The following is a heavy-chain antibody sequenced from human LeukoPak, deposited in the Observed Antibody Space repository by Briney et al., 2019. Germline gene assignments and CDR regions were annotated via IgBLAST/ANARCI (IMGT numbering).Heavy chain of an antibody. CDR2: IIPIFGTA. J-gene: IGHJ4*02. CDR1: GGTFSSYA. Sequence: SVKVSCKASGGTFSSYAISWVRQAPGQGLEWMGRIIPIFGTANYAQKFQGRVTITTDESTSTAYKELSSLRSEDTAVYYCARAHGYCGGDCYPYYFDYWGQGTLVTVSS. V-gene: IGHV1-69*05. CDR3: ARAHGYCGGDCYPYYFDY. D-gene: IGHD2-21*02.